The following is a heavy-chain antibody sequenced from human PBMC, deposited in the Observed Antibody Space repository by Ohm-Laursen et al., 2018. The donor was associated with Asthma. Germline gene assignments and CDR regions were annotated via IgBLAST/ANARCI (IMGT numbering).Heavy chain of an antibody. D-gene: IGHD4/OR15-4a*01. Sequence: SLRLSCAASGFTFSSYAMTWVRQAPGKGLEWVSGISSSGGSTSYADDVKGRFIVSRDNSRNTLFLQMNSLRAEDTAVYYCAKVGLTYYNAMDVWGQGTTVTVSS. V-gene: IGHV3-23*01. CDR2: ISSSGGST. J-gene: IGHJ6*02. CDR3: AKVGLTYYNAMDV. CDR1: GFTFSSYA.